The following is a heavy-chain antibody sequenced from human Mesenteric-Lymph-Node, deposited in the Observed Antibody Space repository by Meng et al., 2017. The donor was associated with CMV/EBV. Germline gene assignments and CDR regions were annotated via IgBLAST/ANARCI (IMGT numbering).Heavy chain of an antibody. D-gene: IGHD3-16*02. Sequence: GESLKISCVASGFTFHTYSMNWVRQAPGKGLEWVANIKQDGSEKYYVDSVKGRFTISRDNAKNSLYLQMNSLRAEDTAVYYCASIAFWGQGTLVTVSS. CDR1: GFTFHTYS. V-gene: IGHV3-7*01. CDR3: ASIAF. CDR2: IKQDGSEK. J-gene: IGHJ4*02.